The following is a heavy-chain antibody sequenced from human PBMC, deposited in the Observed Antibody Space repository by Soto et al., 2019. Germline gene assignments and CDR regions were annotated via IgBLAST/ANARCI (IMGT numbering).Heavy chain of an antibody. V-gene: IGHV3-73*01. Sequence: PGGSLRLSCAASGFTFSGSAMHWVRQASGKGLEWVGRIRSKANSYATAYAASVKGRFTTSRDDSKNTAYLQMNSLKTEDTAVYYCTRLLSGVRSPVGGMHVWGQGTTVTVSS. D-gene: IGHD3-10*01. CDR3: TRLLSGVRSPVGGMHV. CDR1: GFTFSGSA. J-gene: IGHJ6*02. CDR2: IRSKANSYAT.